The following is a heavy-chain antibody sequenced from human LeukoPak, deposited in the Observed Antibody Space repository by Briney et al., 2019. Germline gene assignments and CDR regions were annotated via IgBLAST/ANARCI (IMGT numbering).Heavy chain of an antibody. D-gene: IGHD3-22*01. J-gene: IGHJ4*02. CDR2: INKDGGEK. CDR1: GFTFSSYW. Sequence: QSGGSLRLSCAASGFTFSSYWMSWVRQAPGKGLEWVANINKDGGEKYYVDSVKGRFTISRDNAKNSLYLQMNSLRADDTAVYYCAKDILNYYDSSGYSGTEFDYWGQGTLVTVSS. CDR3: AKDILNYYDSSGYSGTEFDY. V-gene: IGHV3-7*03.